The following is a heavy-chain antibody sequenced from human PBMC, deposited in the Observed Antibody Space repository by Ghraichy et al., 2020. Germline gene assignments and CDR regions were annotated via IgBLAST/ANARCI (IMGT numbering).Heavy chain of an antibody. CDR2: IYYSGST. D-gene: IGHD1-26*01. J-gene: IGHJ4*02. V-gene: IGHV4-59*01. CDR1: GGSISSYY. Sequence: SQTLSLTCTVSGGSISSYYWSWIRQPPGKGLEWIGYIYYSGSTNYNPSLKSRVTISVDTSKNQFSLKLSSVTAADTAVYYCARVGSGSYGHYFDYWGQGTLVTVSS. CDR3: ARVGSGSYGHYFDY.